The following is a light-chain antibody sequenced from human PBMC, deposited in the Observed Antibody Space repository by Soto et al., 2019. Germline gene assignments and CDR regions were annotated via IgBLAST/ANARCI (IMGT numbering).Light chain of an antibody. V-gene: IGKV1-5*01. CDR3: QHPRT. CDR1: QNISTW. Sequence: DIPVTQSPASLSASVGDRVTISCRASQNISTWLAWYQHKTGRAPKLLFYDASSLKSGVPLRFSGSGSGTEFTLSIDNLQPDDFAIYYCQHPRTFGQGTKVEVK. J-gene: IGKJ1*01. CDR2: DAS.